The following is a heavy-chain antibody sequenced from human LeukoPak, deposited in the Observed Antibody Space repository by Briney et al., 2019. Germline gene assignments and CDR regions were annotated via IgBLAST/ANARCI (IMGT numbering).Heavy chain of an antibody. J-gene: IGHJ3*02. D-gene: IGHD2-2*01. CDR2: ISYDGSNK. CDR1: GFTFSSYA. V-gene: IGHV3-30-3*01. CDR3: ARERYCSSTSCYADFDI. Sequence: GESLRLSCAASGFTFSSYAMHWVRQAPGKGLEWVAVISYDGSNKYYADSVKGRFTISRDNSKNTLYLQMNSLRAEDTAVYYCARERYCSSTSCYADFDIWGQGTMVTVSS.